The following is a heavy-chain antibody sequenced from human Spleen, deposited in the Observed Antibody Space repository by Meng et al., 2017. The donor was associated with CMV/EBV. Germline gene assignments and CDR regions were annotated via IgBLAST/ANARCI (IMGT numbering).Heavy chain of an antibody. D-gene: IGHD4-23*01. J-gene: IGHJ6*02. CDR2: INSDGRDT. CDR3: ARGTVVSPGGYYFYGLDV. V-gene: IGHV3-74*01. CDR1: GFTFSSYG. Sequence: GGSLRLSCAASGFTFSSYGMHWVRQAPGKGLVWISRINSDGRDTTYADSVEGRLTISRDNAKNTLYLQIYSLRAEDTAVYYCARGTVVSPGGYYFYGLDVWGPGTTVTVSS.